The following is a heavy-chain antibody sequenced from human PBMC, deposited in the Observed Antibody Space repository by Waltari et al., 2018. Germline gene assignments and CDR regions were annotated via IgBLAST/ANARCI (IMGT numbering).Heavy chain of an antibody. D-gene: IGHD2-2*01. V-gene: IGHV3-21*01. CDR3: ARISSTSPRGGMDV. Sequence: DSVKGRFTISRDNDKNSLFLQMNSLRVEDTAVYFCARISSTSPRGGMDVWGQGTTVTVSS. J-gene: IGHJ6*02.